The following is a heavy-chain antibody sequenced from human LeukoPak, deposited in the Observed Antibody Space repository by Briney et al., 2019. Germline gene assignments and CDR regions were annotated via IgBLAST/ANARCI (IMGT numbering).Heavy chain of an antibody. Sequence: SETLSLTCTVSGGSISSGSYYWSWIRQPAGKGLEWIGRIYTSGSTNYNPSLKSRVTISVDTSKNQFSLKLSSVTAADTAVYYCAGRYDSSGYPLHWGQGTLVTVSS. J-gene: IGHJ4*02. CDR2: IYTSGST. V-gene: IGHV4-61*02. CDR1: GGSISSGSYY. CDR3: AGRYDSSGYPLH. D-gene: IGHD3-22*01.